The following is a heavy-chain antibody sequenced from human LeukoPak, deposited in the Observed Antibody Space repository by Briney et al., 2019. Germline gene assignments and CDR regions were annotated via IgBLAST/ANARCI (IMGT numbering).Heavy chain of an antibody. Sequence: GGSLRLSCAASGFTVSSNYMTWVRQAPGKGLDWVSVVYSGGTTYYADSVKGRFTISRDNSKNTLYLQMNSLRAEDTAVYYCASRSYSGSADVWGQGTTVTVSS. CDR1: GFTVSSNY. CDR2: VYSGGTT. V-gene: IGHV3-66*01. J-gene: IGHJ6*02. D-gene: IGHD1-26*01. CDR3: ASRSYSGSADV.